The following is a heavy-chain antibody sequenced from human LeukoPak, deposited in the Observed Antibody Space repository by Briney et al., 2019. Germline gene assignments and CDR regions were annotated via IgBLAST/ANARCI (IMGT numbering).Heavy chain of an antibody. J-gene: IGHJ4*02. CDR3: ARRAVAGTYFDY. D-gene: IGHD6-19*01. CDR1: GFTFSSYG. Sequence: GGSLRLSCAASGFTFSSYGMHWVRQAPGKGLEWVAVIWYDGSNKYYADSVKGRSTISRDNSKNTLYLQMNSLRAEDTAVYYCARRAVAGTYFDYWGQGTLVTVSP. CDR2: IWYDGSNK. V-gene: IGHV3-33*01.